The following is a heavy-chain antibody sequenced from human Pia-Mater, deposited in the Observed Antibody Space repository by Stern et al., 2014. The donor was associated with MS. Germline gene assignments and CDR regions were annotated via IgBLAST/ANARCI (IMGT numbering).Heavy chain of an antibody. CDR3: ARGRGGNYRYYFDY. CDR1: GFTFSSYS. CDR2: ISSGGCYI. D-gene: IGHD4-23*01. V-gene: IGHV3-21*01. Sequence: EVHLVESGGGLVKPGGSLRLSCAASGFTFSSYSMNWVRQAPGQGLEWVPSISSGGCYIYYADSLKGRCTISRENAKNSLYLQMNSLRAEDTAVYYCARGRGGNYRYYFDYWGQGTLVTVSS. J-gene: IGHJ4*02.